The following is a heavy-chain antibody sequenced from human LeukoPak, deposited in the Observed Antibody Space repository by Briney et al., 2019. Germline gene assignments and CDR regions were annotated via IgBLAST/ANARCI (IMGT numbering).Heavy chain of an antibody. D-gene: IGHD3-16*01. CDR3: ATDWGSLFDY. J-gene: IGHJ4*02. CDR1: GFTFSSYA. Sequence: PGGSLRLSCAASGFTFSSYAMHWVRQAPGKGLEWVAVISYDGSNKYYADSVKGRFTISRDNTKNTLFLQMNSLRAEDTAVYYCATDWGSLFDYWGQGTLVTVSS. V-gene: IGHV3-30-3*01. CDR2: ISYDGSNK.